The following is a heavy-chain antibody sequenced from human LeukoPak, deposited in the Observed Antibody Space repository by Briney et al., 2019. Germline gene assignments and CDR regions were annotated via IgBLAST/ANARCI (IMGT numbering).Heavy chain of an antibody. CDR3: ARYYGGNSLFFDY. CDR1: GGSFSGYY. Sequence: PSETLSLTCAVYGGSFSGYYWSWIRQPPGKGLEWIREINHSGSTNYNPSLKSRVTISVDTSKNQFSLKLSSVTAADTAVYYCARYYGGNSLFFDYWGQGTLVTVSS. D-gene: IGHD4-23*01. V-gene: IGHV4-34*01. CDR2: INHSGST. J-gene: IGHJ4*02.